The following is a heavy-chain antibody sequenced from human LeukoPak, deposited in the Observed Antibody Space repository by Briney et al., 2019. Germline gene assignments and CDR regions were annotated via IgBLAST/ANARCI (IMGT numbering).Heavy chain of an antibody. CDR2: ISGSGGIT. J-gene: IGHJ4*02. CDR1: GFTFSSSA. Sequence: GGSLRLSCAASGFTFSSSAMSWVRQAPGKGLEWVSAISGSGGITYYADSVRGRFTISRDNSKNTLYLQLNGLRAEDTAVYYCAKGTFYYDSSAFFDYWXQXTLVTVSS. CDR3: AKGTFYYDSSAFFDY. D-gene: IGHD3-22*01. V-gene: IGHV3-23*01.